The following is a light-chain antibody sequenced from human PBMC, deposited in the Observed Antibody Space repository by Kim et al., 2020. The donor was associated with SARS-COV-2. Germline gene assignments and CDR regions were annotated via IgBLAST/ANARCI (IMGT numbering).Light chain of an antibody. CDR3: QQYGSSPGT. CDR1: QSVSKY. CDR2: DAS. Sequence: LSPGERATLSCGASQSVSKYLAWYQQKPGLAPRLLIYDASSRAAGIPDRFSGSGSGTDFTLTISSLEPEDFAVYYCQQYGSSPGTFGQGTKVDIK. V-gene: IGKV3D-20*01. J-gene: IGKJ1*01.